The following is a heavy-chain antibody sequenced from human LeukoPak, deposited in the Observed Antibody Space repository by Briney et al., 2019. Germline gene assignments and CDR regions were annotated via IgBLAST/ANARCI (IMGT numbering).Heavy chain of an antibody. CDR1: GFTFTTYA. J-gene: IGHJ4*02. CDR2: ISDSGFNT. V-gene: IGHV3-23*01. D-gene: IGHD2-2*01. CDR3: AKDLAVLGYCSSTTCEFDY. Sequence: GGSLRLSCAASGFTFTTYAMTWVRQAPGKGLEWVSAISDSGFNTYYTDSVKGRFIISRDNSKNTLYLQMNSLRAEDTAVYYCAKDLAVLGYCSSTTCEFDYWGQGTLVTVSS.